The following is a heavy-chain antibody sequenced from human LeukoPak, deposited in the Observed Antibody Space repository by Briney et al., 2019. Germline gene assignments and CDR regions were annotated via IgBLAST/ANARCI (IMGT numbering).Heavy chain of an antibody. CDR2: INHSGST. V-gene: IGHV4-34*01. Sequence: SETLSLTCAVYGGSFSGYYWSWIRQPPGKGLEGIGEINHSGSTNYNPSLKSRVTISVDTSKNPFSLKLSSVNAADTAVYYCARVIAAAGLYYFDYWGQGTLVTVSS. CDR1: GGSFSGYY. J-gene: IGHJ4*02. CDR3: ARVIAAAGLYYFDY. D-gene: IGHD6-13*01.